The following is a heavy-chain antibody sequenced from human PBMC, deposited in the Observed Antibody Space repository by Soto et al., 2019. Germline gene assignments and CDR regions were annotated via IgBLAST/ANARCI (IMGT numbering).Heavy chain of an antibody. J-gene: IGHJ6*02. Sequence: PGGSLRLSCAASGFTFSSYWMSRVRQAPGKGLEWVANIKQDGSEKYYVDSVKGRFTISRDNAKNSLYLQMNSLRAEDTAVYYCARDLVLWFGELTDGMDVWGQGTTVTVSS. CDR2: IKQDGSEK. CDR1: GFTFSSYW. V-gene: IGHV3-7*03. D-gene: IGHD3-10*01. CDR3: ARDLVLWFGELTDGMDV.